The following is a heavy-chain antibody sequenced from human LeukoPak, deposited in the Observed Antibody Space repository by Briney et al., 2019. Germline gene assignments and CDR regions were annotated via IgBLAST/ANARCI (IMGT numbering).Heavy chain of an antibody. D-gene: IGHD2-2*01. CDR2: INPNNGGT. CDR1: GYTFTGSY. V-gene: IGHV1-2*02. Sequence: ASVKVSCKASGYTFTGSYIHRVRQAPGQGLEWMGWINPNNGGTNYAQKFQGRVTMTRDTSITTVYMELRSLRYDTTAVYYCARGVYCSSSSCSGGLGYYFYFLDVWSNGTTVTVSS. CDR3: ARGVYCSSSSCSGGLGYYFYFLDV. J-gene: IGHJ6*03.